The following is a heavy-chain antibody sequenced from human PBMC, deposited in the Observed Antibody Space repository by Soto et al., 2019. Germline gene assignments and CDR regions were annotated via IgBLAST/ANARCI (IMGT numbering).Heavy chain of an antibody. D-gene: IGHD1-1*01. V-gene: IGHV4-61*01. CDR1: GGSVSSSFYF. CDR3: APGTTGTTGYYYYMDV. Sequence: SETLSLTCTVSGGSVSSSFYFWVRLRPPPGKGLEWIGYIYHSGNTNFHPSLKSRVTISVDTSKNQFSLRLSSVTAADTAVYYCAPGTTGTTGYYYYMDVWGKGTTVTVSS. J-gene: IGHJ6*03. CDR2: IYHSGNT.